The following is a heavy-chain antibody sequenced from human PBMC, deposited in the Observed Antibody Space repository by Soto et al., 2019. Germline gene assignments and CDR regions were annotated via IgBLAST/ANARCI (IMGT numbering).Heavy chain of an antibody. D-gene: IGHD6-13*01. CDR3: ARDVRGSSRSLRDYYYYGMDV. V-gene: IGHV3-11*01. CDR2: ISSSGSTI. CDR1: GFTFSDYY. Sequence: QVQLVESGGGLVKPGGSLRLSCAASGFTFSDYYMSWIRQAPGKGLEWVSYISSSGSTIYYADSVKGRFTISRDNAKNSLYLQMSSPRAEDPAVYYCARDVRGSSRSLRDYYYYGMDVWGQGTTVTVSS. J-gene: IGHJ6*02.